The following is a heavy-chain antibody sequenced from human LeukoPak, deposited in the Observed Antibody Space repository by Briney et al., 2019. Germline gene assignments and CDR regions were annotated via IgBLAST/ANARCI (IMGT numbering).Heavy chain of an antibody. D-gene: IGHD4-17*01. CDR3: ARVGDYGDYGFDY. CDR1: GFTFSSYS. J-gene: IGHJ4*02. CDR2: ISSSSSYI. Sequence: GGSLRLSCAASGFTFSSYSMNWVRQAPGKGLEWVSSISSSSSYIYYADSVKGRFTISRDNAKNSLYLQMNSLRAEDTAVYHRARVGDYGDYGFDYWGQGTLVTVSS. V-gene: IGHV3-21*01.